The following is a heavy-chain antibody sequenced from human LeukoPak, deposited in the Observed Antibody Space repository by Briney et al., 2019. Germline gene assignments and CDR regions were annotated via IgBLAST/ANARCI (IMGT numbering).Heavy chain of an antibody. V-gene: IGHV4-38-2*02. D-gene: IGHD4-17*01. CDR2: IYHSGST. CDR1: GYSISSGYY. Sequence: SETLSLTCTVSGYSISSGYYWGWIRQPPGKGLEWIGSIYHSGSTYYNPSLKSRVTISVDTSKNQFSLKLSSVTAADTAVYYCARARTTTVTPLHDYWGQGTLVTVSS. J-gene: IGHJ4*02. CDR3: ARARTTTVTPLHDY.